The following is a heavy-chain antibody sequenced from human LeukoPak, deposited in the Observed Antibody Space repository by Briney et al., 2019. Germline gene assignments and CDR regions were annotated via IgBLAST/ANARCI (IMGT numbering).Heavy chain of an antibody. Sequence: SETLSLTCTVSGGSISSYYWSWIRQPPGKGLEWIGYIYYSGSTNYNPSLKSRVTISVDTSKNQFSLKLSSVTAADTAVYYCARDRPRSSSWEAFDIWGQGTMVTVSS. J-gene: IGHJ3*02. D-gene: IGHD6-13*01. V-gene: IGHV4-59*01. CDR3: ARDRPRSSSWEAFDI. CDR2: IYYSGST. CDR1: GGSISSYY.